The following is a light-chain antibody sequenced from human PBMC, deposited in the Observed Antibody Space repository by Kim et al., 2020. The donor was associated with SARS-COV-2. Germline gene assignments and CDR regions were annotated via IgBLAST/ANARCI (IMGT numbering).Light chain of an antibody. V-gene: IGKV1-8*01. CDR3: QQYYSYPIT. Sequence: ASTGDRVTITCRASQGISSYLAWYQQKPGKAPKLLIYATSTLQSGVPSRFSGSGSGTDFTLTISCLQSEDFATYYCQQYYSYPITFGQGTRLEIK. CDR2: ATS. J-gene: IGKJ5*01. CDR1: QGISSY.